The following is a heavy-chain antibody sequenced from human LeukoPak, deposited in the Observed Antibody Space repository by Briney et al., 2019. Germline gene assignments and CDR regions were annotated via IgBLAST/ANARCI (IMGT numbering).Heavy chain of an antibody. Sequence: PSETLSLTCTVSGGSMSNYYWNWIRQPPGKGLEWIGYIHSSGRTSLNPSLRGRVTTSLDASRNQFSLQLSSVTATDTAVYYCARDPAKSGTYLDYCGQGTLVTVSS. D-gene: IGHD1-26*01. J-gene: IGHJ4*02. CDR2: IHSSGRT. V-gene: IGHV4-59*01. CDR1: GGSMSNYY. CDR3: ARDPAKSGTYLDY.